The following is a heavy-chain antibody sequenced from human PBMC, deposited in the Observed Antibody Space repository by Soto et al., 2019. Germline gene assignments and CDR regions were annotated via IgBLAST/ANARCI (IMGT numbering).Heavy chain of an antibody. CDR1: GFTFSSYW. CDR3: AREYSGSYDYYYGMDV. D-gene: IGHD1-26*01. Sequence: GGSLRLSCAASGFTFSSYWMHWVRQAPGKGLVWVSRINSDGSSTSYADSVKGRFTISRDNAKNTLYLQMNSLRAEDTAVYYCAREYSGSYDYYYGMDVWGQGTTVTVSS. CDR2: INSDGSST. J-gene: IGHJ6*02. V-gene: IGHV3-74*01.